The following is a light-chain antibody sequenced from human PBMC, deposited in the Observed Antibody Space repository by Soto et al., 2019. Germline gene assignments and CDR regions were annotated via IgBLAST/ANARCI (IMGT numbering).Light chain of an antibody. CDR1: QSVSSSF. J-gene: IGKJ4*01. Sequence: EIVLTQSPGTLSLSPGARATLSCRASQSVSSSFLAWYQQKPGQAPRLLIYGASSRATGIPDRFSCSGSGTDFTLTISRLEPEDFAVYYWQQYDSSPLTVGGGTKVEIK. CDR3: QQYDSSPLT. V-gene: IGKV3-20*01. CDR2: GAS.